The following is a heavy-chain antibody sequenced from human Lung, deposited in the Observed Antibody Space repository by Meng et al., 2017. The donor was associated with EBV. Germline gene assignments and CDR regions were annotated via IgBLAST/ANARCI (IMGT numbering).Heavy chain of an antibody. CDR2: INHSGST. D-gene: IGHD3-10*01. J-gene: IGHJ4*02. CDR1: DGSFCGYY. Sequence: VPLPQGGAEVLNPVETSPPNCLVLDGSFCGYYWSWIRQHPGEGLEWTGEINHSGSTNYNPSLPSRVTISVETSKTQFSLKLRSVTAADTAVYYCERVTLWFGELEYWGQGTLVTVSS. V-gene: IGHV4-34*01. CDR3: ERVTLWFGELEY.